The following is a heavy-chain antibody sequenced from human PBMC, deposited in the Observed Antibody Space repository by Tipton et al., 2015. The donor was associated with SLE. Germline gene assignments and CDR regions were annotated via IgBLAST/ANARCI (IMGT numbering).Heavy chain of an antibody. V-gene: IGHV4-59*11. CDR3: ATAGGSGSNDAFDI. D-gene: IGHD3-10*01. CDR2: IYYSGST. Sequence: TLSLTCTVSGASISSHYWSWIRQPPGKGLEWIGYIYYSGSTNYNPPLKSRLTISVDTSKNQFSLKLSSVTAADTAVYYCATAGGSGSNDAFDIWGQGTMVTVSS. CDR1: GASISSHY. J-gene: IGHJ3*02.